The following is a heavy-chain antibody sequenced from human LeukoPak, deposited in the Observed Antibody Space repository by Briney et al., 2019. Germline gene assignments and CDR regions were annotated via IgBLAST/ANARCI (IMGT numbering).Heavy chain of an antibody. D-gene: IGHD4-23*01. CDR3: ARVRVITPTYGMDV. Sequence: GGSLRLSCAASGFTFSSYWMSWVRQAPGKGLEWVANIKEDESEKYYRDSVKGRFTISRDNAKNSLYLQMSSLRAEDTAVYYCARVRVITPTYGMDVWGQGTTVTVSS. CDR2: IKEDESEK. J-gene: IGHJ6*02. V-gene: IGHV3-7*01. CDR1: GFTFSSYW.